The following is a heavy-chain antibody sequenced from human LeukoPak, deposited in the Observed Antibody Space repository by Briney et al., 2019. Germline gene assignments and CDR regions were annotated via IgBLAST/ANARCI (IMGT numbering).Heavy chain of an antibody. J-gene: IGHJ4*02. Sequence: PGGSLRLSCAAPGFTFSNYEMNWVRQAPGKGLEWVSYISISGSTIYYADSVKGRFTISRDNAKNSLYLQMNSLRAEDTAVYYCAREGVVVSAAVDYWGQGTLVTVSS. CDR2: ISISGSTI. V-gene: IGHV3-48*03. CDR1: GFTFSNYE. CDR3: AREGVVVSAAVDY. D-gene: IGHD2-2*01.